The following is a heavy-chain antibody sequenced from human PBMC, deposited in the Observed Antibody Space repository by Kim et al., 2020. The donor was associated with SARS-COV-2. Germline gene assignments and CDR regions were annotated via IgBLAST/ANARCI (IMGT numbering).Heavy chain of an antibody. V-gene: IGHV3-7*03. CDR3: ARGLDSSGSIFDY. Sequence: YVDSVKGRFTISRDNAKTSLYLQMNSLRAEDTAVYYCARGLDSSGSIFDYWGQGTLVTVSS. J-gene: IGHJ4*02. D-gene: IGHD3-22*01.